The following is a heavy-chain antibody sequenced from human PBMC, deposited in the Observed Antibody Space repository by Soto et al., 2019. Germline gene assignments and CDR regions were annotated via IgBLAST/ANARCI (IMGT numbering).Heavy chain of an antibody. CDR2: IIPIFGTA. Sequence: GASVKVSCKASGGTFSSYAISWVRQAPGQGLEWMGGIIPIFGTANYAQKFQGRVTITADESTSTAYMELSSLRSEDTAVYYCARDRSQSIAVAGYAFDYWGQGTLVTVSS. V-gene: IGHV1-69*13. CDR3: ARDRSQSIAVAGYAFDY. J-gene: IGHJ4*02. CDR1: GGTFSSYA. D-gene: IGHD6-19*01.